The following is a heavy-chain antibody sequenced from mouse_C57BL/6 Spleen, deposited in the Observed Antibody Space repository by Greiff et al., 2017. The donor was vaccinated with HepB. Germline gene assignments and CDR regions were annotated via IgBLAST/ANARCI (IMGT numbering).Heavy chain of an antibody. J-gene: IGHJ2*01. CDR1: GFTFSSYA. V-gene: IGHV5-4*01. CDR3: ARDRNDGYFDY. CDR2: ISDGGSYT. Sequence: EVQLVESGGGLVKPGGSLKLSCAASGFTFSSYAMSWVRQTPEKRLEWVATISDGGSYTYYPDNVKGRFTISRDNAKNNLYLQMSHLKSEDTAMYYCARDRNDGYFDYWGQGTTLTVSS. D-gene: IGHD2-3*01.